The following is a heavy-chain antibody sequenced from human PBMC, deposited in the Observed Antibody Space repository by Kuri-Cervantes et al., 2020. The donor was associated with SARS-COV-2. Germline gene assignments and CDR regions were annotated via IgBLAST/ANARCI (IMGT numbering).Heavy chain of an antibody. V-gene: IGHV4-4*02. J-gene: IGHJ4*02. CDR1: GGSISSSNW. CDR2: IHRTGTT. CDR3: AFNYGTGSYFY. D-gene: IGHD3-10*01. Sequence: SETLSLTCAVSGGSISSSNWWSWVRQPPGRGLEWIGEIHRTGTTNYNPPLESRVTISVDRSKNQFSLTLRSVTAADTAVYYCAFNYGTGSYFYWGQGTLVTVSS.